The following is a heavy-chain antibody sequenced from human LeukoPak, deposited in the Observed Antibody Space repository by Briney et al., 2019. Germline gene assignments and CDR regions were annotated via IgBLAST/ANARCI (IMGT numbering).Heavy chain of an antibody. CDR3: ARDPGYYDSSGYFPAYFQH. CDR2: ISSSSSYI. D-gene: IGHD3-22*01. J-gene: IGHJ1*01. CDR1: GFTFSSYS. V-gene: IGHV3-21*01. Sequence: PGGSLRLSCAAPGFTFSSYSMNWVRQAPGKGLEWVSSISSSSSYIYYADSVKGRFTISRDNAKNSLYLQMNSLRAEDTAVYYCARDPGYYDSSGYFPAYFQHWGQGTLVTVSS.